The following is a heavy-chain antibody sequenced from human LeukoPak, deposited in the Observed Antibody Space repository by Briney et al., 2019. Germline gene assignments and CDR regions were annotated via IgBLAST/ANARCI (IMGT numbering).Heavy chain of an antibody. D-gene: IGHD3-10*01. J-gene: IGHJ4*02. CDR1: GFIFSSYG. CDR2: IKSKTDGGTT. Sequence: PGGSLRLSCAASGFIFSSYGIHWVRQAPGKGLEWVGRIKSKTDGGTTDYAAPVKGRFTISRDDSKNTLYLQMNSLKTEDTAVYYCTTGIWFVSYYFDYWGQGTLVTVSS. V-gene: IGHV3-15*01. CDR3: TTGIWFVSYYFDY.